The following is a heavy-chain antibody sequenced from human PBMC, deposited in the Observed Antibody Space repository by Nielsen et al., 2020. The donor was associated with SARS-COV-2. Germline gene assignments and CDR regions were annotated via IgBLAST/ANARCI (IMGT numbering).Heavy chain of an antibody. CDR2: IWYDGGNE. V-gene: IGHV3-33*01. Sequence: VRQAPGKGLEWVAGIWYDGGNENYAESVKGRFTISRDNSNNTLFLQMDSLTADDTAVYFCARLSNFWSGYNDYWGQGTLVTVSS. CDR3: ARLSNFWSGYNDY. D-gene: IGHD3-3*01. J-gene: IGHJ4*02.